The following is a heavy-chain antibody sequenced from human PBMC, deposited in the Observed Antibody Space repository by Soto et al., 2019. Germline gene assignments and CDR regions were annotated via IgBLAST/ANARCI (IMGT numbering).Heavy chain of an antibody. Sequence: GGSLRLSCAASGFTLSAYDMHWVRQAEGKGLEWVSALGAADDPYYLVSVKGRFTISRENAKNSLYLQMNNLRAGDTAVYYCARAYSGRLPRRADYYYAMDVWGQGTTVTV. CDR1: GFTLSAYD. D-gene: IGHD2-15*01. CDR2: LGAADDP. CDR3: ARAYSGRLPRRADYYYAMDV. V-gene: IGHV3-13*05. J-gene: IGHJ6*02.